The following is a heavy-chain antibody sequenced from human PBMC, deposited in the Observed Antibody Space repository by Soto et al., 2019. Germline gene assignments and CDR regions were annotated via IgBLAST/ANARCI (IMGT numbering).Heavy chain of an antibody. D-gene: IGHD2-8*01. Sequence: ASVKVSCKASGFTFTSSAVQWVRQARGQRLEWIGWIVVGSGNTNYAQKFQERVTITRDMSTSTAYMELSSLRSEDTAVYYCATSGILYPEPGRGMDFDIRGQGTMVTVSS. CDR2: IVVGSGNT. V-gene: IGHV1-58*01. CDR1: GFTFTSSA. J-gene: IGHJ3*02. CDR3: ATSGILYPEPGRGMDFDI.